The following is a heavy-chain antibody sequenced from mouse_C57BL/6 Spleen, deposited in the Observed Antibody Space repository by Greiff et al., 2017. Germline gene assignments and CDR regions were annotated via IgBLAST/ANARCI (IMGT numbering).Heavy chain of an antibody. CDR1: GFNIKDDY. CDR3: TLYCNYVFAY. D-gene: IGHD2-1*01. Sequence: VQLQQSGAELVRPGASVKLSCTASGFNIKDDYMHWVKQRPEQGLEWLGWSDPENGDTEYASKFQGKATITADTSSNTAYLQLSSLTSEDTAVYFCTLYCNYVFAYWGQGTLVTVSA. J-gene: IGHJ3*01. CDR2: SDPENGDT. V-gene: IGHV14-4*01.